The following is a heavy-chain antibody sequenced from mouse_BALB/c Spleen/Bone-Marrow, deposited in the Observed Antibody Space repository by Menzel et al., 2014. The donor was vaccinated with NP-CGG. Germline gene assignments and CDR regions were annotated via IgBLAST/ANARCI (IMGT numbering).Heavy chain of an antibody. CDR3: ARHRYYAMDY. J-gene: IGHJ4*01. CDR1: GFSLTNYG. CDR2: IWGDGST. V-gene: IGHV2-6-1*01. Sequence: VKLMESGPGLVAPSQSLSITCTISGFSLTNYGVHWVRQPPGKGLEWLVVIWGDGSTTYNSALKSRLSISKDNSKSQVFLKMNSLQTDDTAMYYCARHRYYAMDYWGQGTSVTVSS.